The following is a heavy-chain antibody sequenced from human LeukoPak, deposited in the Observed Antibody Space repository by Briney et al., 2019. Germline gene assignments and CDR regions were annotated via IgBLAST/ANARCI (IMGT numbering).Heavy chain of an antibody. CDR2: IYHSGST. V-gene: IGHV4-38-2*02. CDR1: GYSISSGYY. CDR3: AKEAKYYDILIGYYRSFYYFDY. D-gene: IGHD3-9*01. J-gene: IGHJ4*02. Sequence: SETLSLTCTVSGYSISSGYYWGWIRQPPGKGLEWIGSIYHSGSTYYNPSLKSRVTISVDTSKNQFSLNLTSVTAADTAVYYRAKEAKYYDILIGYYRSFYYFDYWGQGTLVTVSS.